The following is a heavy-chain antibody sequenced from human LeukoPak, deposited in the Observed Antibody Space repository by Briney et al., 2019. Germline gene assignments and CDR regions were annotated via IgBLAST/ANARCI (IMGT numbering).Heavy chain of an antibody. J-gene: IGHJ4*02. D-gene: IGHD3-16*01. CDR3: VRNGGSFDY. CDR2: KNYDGSET. Sequence: PGGSLRLSCAASGFTFTKHRMSWVRQPPGKGLEWVANKNYDGSETRYVDSVKGRLTISRDNAKNSLYLQMDSLRVEDTAVYYCVRNGGSFDYWGQGTLVTVSS. V-gene: IGHV3-7*01. CDR1: GFTFTKHR.